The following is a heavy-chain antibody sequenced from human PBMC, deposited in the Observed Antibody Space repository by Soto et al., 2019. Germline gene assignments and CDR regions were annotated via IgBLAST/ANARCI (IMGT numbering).Heavy chain of an antibody. Sequence: PSETLSLTCTVSGGSISSYYWSWIRQPPGKGLERIGYIYYSGSTNYNPSLKSRVTISVDTSKNQFSLKLSSVTAADTAVYFCARDKYYDSSGYYHKYYYYGMDVWGQGTTVTVS. CDR2: IYYSGST. V-gene: IGHV4-59*01. CDR3: ARDKYYDSSGYYHKYYYYGMDV. CDR1: GGSISSYY. J-gene: IGHJ6*02. D-gene: IGHD3-22*01.